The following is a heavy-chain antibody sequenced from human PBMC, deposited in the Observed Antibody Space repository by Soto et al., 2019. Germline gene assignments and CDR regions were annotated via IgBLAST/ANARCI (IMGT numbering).Heavy chain of an antibody. J-gene: IGHJ6*02. V-gene: IGHV4-34*01. CDR3: RTVDTDMDYYYGMDV. CDR1: GGSLSGYY. Sequence: SETLSLTCAVYGGSLSGYYWSWIRQPPGKGLEWIGEINHSGSTNYNPSLKSRVTISVDTSKNQFSLKLSSVTAADTAVYYCRTVDTDMDYYYGMDVWGQGTTVTVCS. D-gene: IGHD5-18*01. CDR2: INHSGST.